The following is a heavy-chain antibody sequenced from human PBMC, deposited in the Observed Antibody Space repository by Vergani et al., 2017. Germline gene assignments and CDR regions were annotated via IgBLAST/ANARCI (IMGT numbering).Heavy chain of an antibody. CDR3: ARVAIGTYYDFWSGYQSFDY. CDR1: GYTFTSYY. J-gene: IGHJ4*02. Sequence: QVQLVQSGAEVKKPGASVKVSCKASGYTFTSYYMHWVRQAPGQGLEWMGIINPSGGSTSYAQKFQGGVTMTRDTSTSTVYMELSSLRSEDTAVYYCARVAIGTYYDFWSGYQSFDYWGQGTLVTVSS. CDR2: INPSGGST. V-gene: IGHV1-46*01. D-gene: IGHD3-3*01.